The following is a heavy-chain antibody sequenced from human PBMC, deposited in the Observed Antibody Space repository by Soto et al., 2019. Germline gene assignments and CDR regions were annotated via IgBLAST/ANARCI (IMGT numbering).Heavy chain of an antibody. J-gene: IGHJ4*02. V-gene: IGHV1-18*01. CDR2: ISAHNGHT. CDR3: ARVAYYYDSRGYSTPRGYFDY. CDR1: GYNISSYD. D-gene: IGHD3-22*01. Sequence: ASVKVSCKASGYNISSYDIIWVRQAAGQGLEWMGWISAHNGHTNYVQKFQDRVTMTTDTSTSTAYMELRSLRSDDTAVYYCARVAYYYDSRGYSTPRGYFDYWGQETPVTVSS.